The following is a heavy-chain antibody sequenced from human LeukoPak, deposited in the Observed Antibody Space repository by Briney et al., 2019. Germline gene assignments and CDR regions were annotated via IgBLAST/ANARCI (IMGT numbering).Heavy chain of an antibody. D-gene: IGHD3-16*02. Sequence: SETLSLTCTVSGGSISSYYWSWIRQPPGKGLEWIGYIYYSGSTNYNPSLKSRVTISVDTSKNQFSLKLSSVTAADTAVYYCARFGYDYVWGSYRYPQYFDYWGQGTLVTVSS. CDR1: GGSISSYY. J-gene: IGHJ4*02. CDR2: IYYSGST. CDR3: ARFGYDYVWGSYRYPQYFDY. V-gene: IGHV4-59*12.